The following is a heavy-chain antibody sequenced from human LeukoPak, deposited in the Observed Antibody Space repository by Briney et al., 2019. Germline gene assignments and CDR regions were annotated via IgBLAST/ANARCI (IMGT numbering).Heavy chain of an antibody. J-gene: IGHJ3*02. D-gene: IGHD4-11*01. CDR3: ARDSLTTVTTMGAFDI. Sequence: GGSLRLSCAASGFTFSSHGMHWVRQAPGKGLEWVAFIGYDGSNKYYADSVKGRFTISRDNSKNTPYLQMNSLRAEDTAVYYCARDSLTTVTTMGAFDIWGQGTMVTVSS. V-gene: IGHV3-30*02. CDR2: IGYDGSNK. CDR1: GFTFSSHG.